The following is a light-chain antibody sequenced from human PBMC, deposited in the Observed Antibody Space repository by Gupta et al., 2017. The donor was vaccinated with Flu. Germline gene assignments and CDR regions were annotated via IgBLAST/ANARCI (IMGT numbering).Light chain of an antibody. Sequence: VTIFCFASSSDIGGNTVNWYQQLPGAAPKLLIYKNNQRPPGVPDRFSGSKSGTSASLAISGLQSEDEADYYCATWYDSRNGRGVFGAGTKLTVL. CDR3: ATWYDSRNGRGV. V-gene: IGLV1-44*01. CDR2: KNN. CDR1: SSDIGGNT. J-gene: IGLJ3*02.